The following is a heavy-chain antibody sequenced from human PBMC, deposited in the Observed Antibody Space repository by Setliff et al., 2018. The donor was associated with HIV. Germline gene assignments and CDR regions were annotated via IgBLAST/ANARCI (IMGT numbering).Heavy chain of an antibody. CDR2: FIPVRGLT. V-gene: IGHV1-69*10. CDR1: GARFKNYA. J-gene: IGHJ5*02. Sequence: SVKVSCKASGARFKNYAINWVRQAPGQGLEWMGGFIPVRGLTNVAQKFQGRLTIIADESTFTVDMELRDLRSEDTAIYYCARSLPYDSIPLDPWGQGTQVTVSS. CDR3: ARSLPYDSIPLDP. D-gene: IGHD3-22*01.